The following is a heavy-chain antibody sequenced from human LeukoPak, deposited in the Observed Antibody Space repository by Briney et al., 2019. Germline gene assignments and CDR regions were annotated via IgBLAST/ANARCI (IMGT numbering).Heavy chain of an antibody. D-gene: IGHD6-19*01. Sequence: GGSLRLSCAASGFTFSSYGMHWVRQAPGKGLEWVSAISGSGGSTYYADSVKGRFTISRDNAKNSLYLQMNSLRAEDTAVYYCARDQWLHKYWGQGTLVTVSS. CDR1: GFTFSSYG. CDR2: ISGSGGST. V-gene: IGHV3-21*01. CDR3: ARDQWLHKY. J-gene: IGHJ4*02.